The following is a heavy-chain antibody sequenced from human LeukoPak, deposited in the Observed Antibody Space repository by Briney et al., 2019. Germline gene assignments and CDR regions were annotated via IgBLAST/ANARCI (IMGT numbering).Heavy chain of an antibody. CDR1: GFMFASVG. CDR2: ISGGGDRT. CDR3: AKYRPDSYGYRDY. D-gene: IGHD5-18*01. Sequence: PGRSLRLSCAASGFMFASVGMNWVRKAPGKGLEWVSSISGGGDRTDYADSVKGRFTISRDNSKNTLYLQMNSLRAEDTALYYCAKYRPDSYGYRDYWGQGTLITVSS. J-gene: IGHJ4*02. V-gene: IGHV3-23*01.